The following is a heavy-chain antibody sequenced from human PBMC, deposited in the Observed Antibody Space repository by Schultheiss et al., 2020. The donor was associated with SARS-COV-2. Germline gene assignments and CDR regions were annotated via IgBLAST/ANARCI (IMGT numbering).Heavy chain of an antibody. V-gene: IGHV4-59*08. Sequence: SETLSLTCTVSGGSISSYYWSWIRQPPGKGLEWIGYIYYSGSTNYNPSLKSRVTISVDRSKNQFSLKLSSVTAADTAVYYCARRSFSGFWYFDLWGRGTLVTVSS. CDR2: IYYSGST. D-gene: IGHD3-10*01. J-gene: IGHJ2*01. CDR1: GGSISSYY. CDR3: ARRSFSGFWYFDL.